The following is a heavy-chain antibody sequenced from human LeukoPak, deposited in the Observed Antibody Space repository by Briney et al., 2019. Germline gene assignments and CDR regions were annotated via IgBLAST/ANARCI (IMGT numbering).Heavy chain of an antibody. CDR1: GLSISNDW. CDR2: VKSKSAGETT. V-gene: IGHV3-15*01. D-gene: IGHD3-10*01. Sequence: GGSLRLSCAASGLSISNDWMSWVRQAPGKGLEWVARVKSKSAGETTDYAAPVKGRFTISRDDSKNTLYLQMNSLKTEDTAVYYCTLIQGWGSGSYYRDFWGQGTLVTVPS. CDR3: TLIQGWGSGSYYRDF. J-gene: IGHJ4*02.